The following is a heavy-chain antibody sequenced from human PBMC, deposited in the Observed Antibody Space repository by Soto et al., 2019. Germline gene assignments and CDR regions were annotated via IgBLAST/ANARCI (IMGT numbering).Heavy chain of an antibody. Sequence: SETLYITSTVSGGSICIYYWSWLRQPPGKGLEWIGYIYHSGSTNYNPSLKSRVTISVDTSKNQFSLKLSSVTAADTAVYYCAGHTFGEHNRLYYYYYGMDVWGQGTTVTVSS. V-gene: IGHV4-59*01. CDR1: GGSICIYY. CDR3: AGHTFGEHNRLYYYYYGMDV. J-gene: IGHJ6*02. CDR2: IYHSGST. D-gene: IGHD3-10*01.